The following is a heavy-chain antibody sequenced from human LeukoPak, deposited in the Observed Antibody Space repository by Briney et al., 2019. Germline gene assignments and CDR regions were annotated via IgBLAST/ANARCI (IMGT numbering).Heavy chain of an antibody. CDR2: INSDGSAT. V-gene: IGHV3-74*01. CDR3: ARGNYYNGSGSSPLDY. Sequence: GGSLRLSCAASGFTFSSYWMHWVRQAPGKGLVWVSRINSDGSATRSADSVKGRFTISRDNAKNTLYLQMDSLRAEDTAVFYCARGNYYNGSGSSPLDYWGQGTLVTVSS. J-gene: IGHJ4*02. D-gene: IGHD3-10*01. CDR1: GFTFSSYW.